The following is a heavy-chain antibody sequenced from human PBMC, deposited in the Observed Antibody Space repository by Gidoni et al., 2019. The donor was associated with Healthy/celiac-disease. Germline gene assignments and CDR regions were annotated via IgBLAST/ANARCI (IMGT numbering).Heavy chain of an antibody. CDR3: ARQGYCSGGSCYGAYYYMDV. CDR2: IYPGDSDT. Sequence: EVQLVQSGAEVKKHGESLKISCKGAGYSFTSSWIGWVRQMPGKGLEWMGIIYPGDSDTRYSPSFQGQVTISADKSISTAYLQWSSLKASDTAMYYCARQGYCSGGSCYGAYYYMDVWGKGTTVTVSS. J-gene: IGHJ6*03. V-gene: IGHV5-51*01. CDR1: GYSFTSSW. D-gene: IGHD2-15*01.